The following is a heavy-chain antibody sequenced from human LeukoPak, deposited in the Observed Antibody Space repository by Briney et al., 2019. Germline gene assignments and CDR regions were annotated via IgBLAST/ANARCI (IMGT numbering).Heavy chain of an antibody. D-gene: IGHD4-23*01. CDR3: ARVAVGNYYYYYMDV. CDR2: IYSSGST. CDR1: GGSISSYY. J-gene: IGHJ6*03. V-gene: IGHV4-59*01. Sequence: SETLSLTCTVSGGSISSYYWSWIRQPPGKGLEWIGYIYSSGSTNYNPSLKSRVTISVDTSKNQFSLKLSSVTAADTAVYYCARVAVGNYYYYYMDVWGKGTTVTVSS.